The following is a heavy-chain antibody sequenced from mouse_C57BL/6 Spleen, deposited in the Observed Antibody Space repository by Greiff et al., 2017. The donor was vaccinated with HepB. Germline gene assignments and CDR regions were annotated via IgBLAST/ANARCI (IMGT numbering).Heavy chain of an antibody. CDR1: GYTFTDYE. CDR2: IDPETGGT. CDR3: TRKDSYGSSYERYFDV. Sequence: VQLVESGAELVRPGASVTLSCKASGYTFTDYEMHWVKQTPVHGLEWIGAIDPETGGTAYNQKFKGKAILTADKSSSTAYMELRSLTSEDSAVYYCTRKDSYGSSYERYFDVWGTGTTVTVSS. D-gene: IGHD1-1*01. V-gene: IGHV1-15*01. J-gene: IGHJ1*03.